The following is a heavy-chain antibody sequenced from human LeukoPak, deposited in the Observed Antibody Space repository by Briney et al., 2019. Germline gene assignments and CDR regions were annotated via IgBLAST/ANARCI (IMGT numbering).Heavy chain of an antibody. D-gene: IGHD3-22*01. Sequence: PGGSLRLSCAASGFTFSSYAMSWVRQAPGKGLEWVSAISSSGGNTYYADSVKGRFTISRDNSKNTLYLQMNSLRAEETAVYYCAKEYYYDSSGYYYFDYWGQGTLVTVSS. CDR1: GFTFSSYA. CDR3: AKEYYYDSSGYYYFDY. CDR2: ISSSGGNT. J-gene: IGHJ4*02. V-gene: IGHV3-23*01.